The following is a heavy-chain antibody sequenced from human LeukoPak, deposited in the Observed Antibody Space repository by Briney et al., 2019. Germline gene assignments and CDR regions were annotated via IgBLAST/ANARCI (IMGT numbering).Heavy chain of an antibody. CDR1: GVSISSYY. Sequence: SETLSLTCTVSGVSISSYYWSWIRQPPGKGLEWIGDIYYSGSTNYNPSLKSRVTISVDTSKNQLSLKLSSVPAADTAVYYCARASIQRGDYAPVFDYWGQGTLVTVSS. V-gene: IGHV4-59*01. CDR3: ARASIQRGDYAPVFDY. D-gene: IGHD4-17*01. CDR2: IYYSGST. J-gene: IGHJ4*02.